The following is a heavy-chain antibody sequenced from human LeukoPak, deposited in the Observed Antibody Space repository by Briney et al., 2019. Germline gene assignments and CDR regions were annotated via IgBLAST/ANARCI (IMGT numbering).Heavy chain of an antibody. CDR3: AREKLLTGYYKRDWFDP. J-gene: IGHJ5*02. D-gene: IGHD3-9*01. Sequence: SETLSLTCTVSGGSISSYYWSWIRQPAGKGLGWIGRIYTSGSTNYNPSLKSRVTMSVDTSKNQFSLKLSTVTAADTAVYYCAREKLLTGYYKRDWFDPWGQGTLVTVSS. CDR2: IYTSGST. V-gene: IGHV4-4*07. CDR1: GGSISSYY.